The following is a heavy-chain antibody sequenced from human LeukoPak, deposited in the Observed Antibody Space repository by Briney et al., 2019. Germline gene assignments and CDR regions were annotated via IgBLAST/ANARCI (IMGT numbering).Heavy chain of an antibody. V-gene: IGHV4-39*01. D-gene: IGHD3-3*01. CDR3: ARSLYDFWSGSPYNWFDP. Sequence: PSETLSLTCTVSGGSVSSSSYYWGWIRQPPGKGLEWIGSIYYSGSTYYNPSLKSRVTISVDTSKNQFSLKLSSVTAADTAVYYCARSLYDFWSGSPYNWFDPWGQGTLVTVSS. J-gene: IGHJ5*02. CDR1: GGSVSSSSYY. CDR2: IYYSGST.